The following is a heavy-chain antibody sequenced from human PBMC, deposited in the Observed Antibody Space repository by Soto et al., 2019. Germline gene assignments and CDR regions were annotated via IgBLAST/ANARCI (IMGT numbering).Heavy chain of an antibody. CDR1: GGSISSGGYY. J-gene: IGHJ4*02. Sequence: LSLTCTVSGGSISSGGYYWSWFRQHPGKGLEWIGYIYYSGSTYYNPSLKSRVTISVDTSKNQFSLKLSSVTAADTAVYYCARSSGVAVAGHFEYWGQGTLVT. CDR3: ARSSGVAVAGHFEY. D-gene: IGHD6-13*01. V-gene: IGHV4-31*03. CDR2: IYYSGST.